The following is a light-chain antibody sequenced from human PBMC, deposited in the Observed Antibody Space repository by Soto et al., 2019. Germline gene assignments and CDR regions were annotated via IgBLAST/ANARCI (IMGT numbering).Light chain of an antibody. CDR1: QGINIY. CDR3: QKYNTAPLT. CDR2: TAS. Sequence: DIQMTQSPSSLSASIGDRVTITCRASQGINIYLAWYQQKPGKVPKLLIYTASTLQSGVPSRFSGSGSGTDFTLTISSLQPDDVATYYCQKYNTAPLTFGPGTRLEI. J-gene: IGKJ5*01. V-gene: IGKV1-27*01.